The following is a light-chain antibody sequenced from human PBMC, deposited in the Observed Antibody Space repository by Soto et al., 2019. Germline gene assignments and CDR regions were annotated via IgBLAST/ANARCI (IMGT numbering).Light chain of an antibody. CDR3: ISFTPSTTTHWV. Sequence: QSVLTQPPSVSGSPGQSITISCTGTSSDVGDYNRVSWYQHHPGKAPKLMIFEVTNRPSGISDRVSGFKSGSTASLTISELQPDDEADYYCISFTPSTTTHWVFGGGTQLTVL. CDR1: SSDVGDYNR. CDR2: EVT. V-gene: IGLV2-14*01. J-gene: IGLJ3*02.